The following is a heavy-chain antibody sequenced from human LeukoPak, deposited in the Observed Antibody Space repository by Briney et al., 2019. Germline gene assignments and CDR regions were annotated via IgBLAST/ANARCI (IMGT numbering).Heavy chain of an antibody. D-gene: IGHD3-16*01. J-gene: IGHJ5*02. Sequence: SETLSLTCTVSGGSISSSSYYWGWIRQPPGKGLEWIGGIYYSGSTYYNPSLKSRVTISVDMSKNQFSLKLSSATAADTAVYYCARQERGEFDPLGQGTLVTVSS. CDR1: GGSISSSSYY. V-gene: IGHV4-39*01. CDR2: IYYSGST. CDR3: ARQERGEFDP.